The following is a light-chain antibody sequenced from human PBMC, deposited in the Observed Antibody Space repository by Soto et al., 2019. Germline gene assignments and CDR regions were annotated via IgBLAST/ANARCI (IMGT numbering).Light chain of an antibody. CDR3: QQRADWPAT. CDR1: LSVSTY. V-gene: IGKV3-11*01. CDR2: DAS. J-gene: IGKJ3*01. Sequence: EIVLTQSPATLSLSPGERAILSCRASLSVSTYLAWYQQKPGQAPRLLIFDASNRATGIPARFSGSGSGTDFTLTISSLEPEDFAVYYCQQRADWPATFGPGTKVDIK.